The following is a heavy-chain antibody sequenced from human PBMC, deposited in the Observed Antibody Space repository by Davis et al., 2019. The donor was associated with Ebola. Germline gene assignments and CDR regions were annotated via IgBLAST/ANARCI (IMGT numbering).Heavy chain of an antibody. V-gene: IGHV3-30-3*01. CDR1: GFTFSSYA. D-gene: IGHD4-17*01. J-gene: IGHJ4*02. CDR2: ISYDGSNK. CDR3: ARGIVYDYGDYLPKGDY. Sequence: GGSLRLSCAASGFTFSSYAMHWVRQAPGKGLEWVAVISYDGSNKYYADSVKGRFTISRDNSKNTLYLQMNSLRAEDTAVYYCARGIVYDYGDYLPKGDYWGQGTLVTVSS.